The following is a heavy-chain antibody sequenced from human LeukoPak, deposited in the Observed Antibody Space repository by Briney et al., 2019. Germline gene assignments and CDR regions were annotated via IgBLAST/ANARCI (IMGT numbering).Heavy chain of an antibody. J-gene: IGHJ4*02. D-gene: IGHD1-1*01. CDR1: GGSVNTYY. CDR2: IYYSGST. CDR3: ARHRRAAMGTAYYLDY. V-gene: IGHV4-59*08. Sequence: PSETLSLTSTVSGGSVNTYYWSWIRQPPGRGLEWIGYIYYSGSTNHNPSLKSRVTISIDTSKNQFSLKLNSVSAADTAVYYCARHRRAAMGTAYYLDYWGQGILVTVSS.